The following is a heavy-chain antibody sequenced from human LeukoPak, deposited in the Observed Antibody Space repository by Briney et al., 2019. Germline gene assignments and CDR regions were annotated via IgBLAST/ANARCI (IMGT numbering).Heavy chain of an antibody. D-gene: IGHD2/OR15-2a*01. V-gene: IGHV5-51*01. Sequence: GESLKISCKASGYSFTTYWIGWVRQMPGKGLEWMGIIYPGDSDARYNPSFQGQVTISVDTSITTAHLQWSSLKASDTAIYYCAIILGLSDTYWDFWGQGTLVTVTS. CDR3: AIILGLSDTYWDF. J-gene: IGHJ4*02. CDR2: IYPGDSDA. CDR1: GYSFTTYW.